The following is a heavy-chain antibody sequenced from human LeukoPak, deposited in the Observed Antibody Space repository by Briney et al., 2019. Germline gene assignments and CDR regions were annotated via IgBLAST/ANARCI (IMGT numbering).Heavy chain of an antibody. V-gene: IGHV3-7*04. CDR3: ARGGYTFGY. J-gene: IGHJ4*02. CDR2: IKQDGSDK. D-gene: IGHD3-16*02. CDR1: GFTFTTYW. Sequence: PGGSLRLSCAASGFTFTTYWMSWVRQAPGKGLEWVANIKQDGSDKNYVDSVKGRFTISRNNANNSLFLQMSSLRAEDTAVYYCARGGYTFGYWGQGPLVTVSS.